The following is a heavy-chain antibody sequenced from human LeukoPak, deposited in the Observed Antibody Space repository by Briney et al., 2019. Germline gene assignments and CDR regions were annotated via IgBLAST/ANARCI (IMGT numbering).Heavy chain of an antibody. J-gene: IGHJ6*02. V-gene: IGHV3-30*18. CDR1: GFTFSIYG. Sequence: GGSLRLSCAASGFTFSIYGMHCVRQAPGKGLEWVAVISYDGSNKYYADSVKGRFTISRDNSKNTLYLQMNSLRAEDTAVYYCAKGADYGDYYYYYGMDVWGQGTTDTVSS. CDR2: ISYDGSNK. CDR3: AKGADYGDYYYYYGMDV. D-gene: IGHD4-17*01.